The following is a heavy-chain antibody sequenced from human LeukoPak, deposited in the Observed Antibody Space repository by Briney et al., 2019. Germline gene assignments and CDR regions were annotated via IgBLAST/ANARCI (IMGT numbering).Heavy chain of an antibody. Sequence: GSLRLSCAASGVTFSTDSMNWIRQPPGKGLEWMGYMSYSGTTNYNPSLKSRVTISIDTSKSQFSLKLNSVTAADTAVYYCAGSSNWLPFDHWGQGALVTVSS. CDR1: GVTFSTDS. V-gene: IGHV4-59*01. J-gene: IGHJ4*02. CDR2: MSYSGTT. CDR3: AGSSNWLPFDH. D-gene: IGHD6-13*01.